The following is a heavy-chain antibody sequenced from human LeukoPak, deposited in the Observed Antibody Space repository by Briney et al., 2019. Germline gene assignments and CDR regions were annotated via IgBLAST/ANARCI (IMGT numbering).Heavy chain of an antibody. V-gene: IGHV4-38-2*01. CDR2: ISHSGTT. CDR3: ARSLSAAGIDY. D-gene: IGHD6-25*01. Sequence: SGTLSLTCAVSGYSISSGRYWGWIRQPPGKGLEWIGSISHSGTTYYNPSLKSRVTISLDTSENQFSLNLRSVTAADTAVYYCARSLSAAGIDYWGQGILVTVSS. J-gene: IGHJ4*02. CDR1: GYSISSGRY.